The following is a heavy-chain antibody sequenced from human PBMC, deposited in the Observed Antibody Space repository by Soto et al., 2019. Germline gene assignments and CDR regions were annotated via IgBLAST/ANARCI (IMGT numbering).Heavy chain of an antibody. V-gene: IGHV4-34*01. CDR1: GGSLTGYY. D-gene: IGHD5-12*01. J-gene: IGHJ4*02. Sequence: QVQLQQWGAGLLKPSETLSLTCAVNGGSLTGYYWSWIRQPPGKGLERIGEIKDGGSTNYSPSLRGRATISSDTSNNQFSLKLNSVTAADTAVYYCARGQEGIVATHWDQGALVTVSS. CDR2: IKDGGST. CDR3: ARGQEGIVATH.